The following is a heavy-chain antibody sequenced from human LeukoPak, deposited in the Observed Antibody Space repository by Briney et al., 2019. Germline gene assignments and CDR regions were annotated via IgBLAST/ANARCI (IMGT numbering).Heavy chain of an antibody. CDR1: GFTFSSYW. J-gene: IGHJ4*02. CDR2: IKSKTDGGTT. D-gene: IGHD6-19*01. CDR3: TTDQFSGWYDY. Sequence: GGSLRLSCAASGFTFSSYWMSWVRQAPGKGLEWVGRIKSKTDGGTTDYAAPVKGRFTISRDDSKNTLYLQMNSLKTEDTAVYYCTTDQFSGWYDYWGQGTLVTVSS. V-gene: IGHV3-15*01.